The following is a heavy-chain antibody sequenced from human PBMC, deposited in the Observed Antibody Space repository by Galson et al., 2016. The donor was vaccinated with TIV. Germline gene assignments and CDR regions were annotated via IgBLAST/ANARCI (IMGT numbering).Heavy chain of an antibody. V-gene: IGHV3-30*02. CDR3: ATGVVAHTHYFYGMDV. J-gene: IGHJ6*02. CDR2: IRYDGSRT. D-gene: IGHD2-15*01. Sequence: PRLSCAASGFTFSSFGMHWVRQAPGKGLEWVALIRYDGSRTFYADSVRGRFTISRDDSKNTLYLQMDGLRRDDSGVYYCATGVVAHTHYFYGMDVWGQGTTVTVS. CDR1: GFTFSSFG.